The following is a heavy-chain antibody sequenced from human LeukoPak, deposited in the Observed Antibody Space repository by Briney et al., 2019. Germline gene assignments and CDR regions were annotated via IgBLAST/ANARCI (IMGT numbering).Heavy chain of an antibody. CDR1: GYTLTELS. J-gene: IGHJ4*02. Sequence: ASVKVSCKVSGYTLTELSMHWVRQAPGKGLEWMGGFDPEDGETIYAQKFQGRVTMTEDTSTGTAYMELSSLRSEDTAVYYCATVRGYSYGYYFDYWGQGTLVTVSS. V-gene: IGHV1-24*01. CDR3: ATVRGYSYGYYFDY. D-gene: IGHD5-18*01. CDR2: FDPEDGET.